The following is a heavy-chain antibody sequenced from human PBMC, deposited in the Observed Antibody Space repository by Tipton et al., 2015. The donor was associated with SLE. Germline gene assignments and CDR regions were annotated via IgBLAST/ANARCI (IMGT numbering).Heavy chain of an antibody. V-gene: IGHV3-9*01. Sequence: SLRLSCAASGFTFDDYAMHWVRQAPGKGLEWVSGINANSGATGYADSVKGRFTISRGNAKNSLYLQMNSLRVEDTALYYCARDQGGGKGTCYDNWGQGTLVTVSS. D-gene: IGHD4-23*01. CDR2: INANSGAT. CDR1: GFTFDDYA. J-gene: IGHJ4*02. CDR3: ARDQGGGKGTCYDN.